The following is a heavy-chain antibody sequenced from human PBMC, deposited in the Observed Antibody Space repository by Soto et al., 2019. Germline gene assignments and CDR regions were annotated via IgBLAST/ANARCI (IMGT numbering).Heavy chain of an antibody. CDR2: IYYSGST. V-gene: IGHV4-39*01. J-gene: IGHJ5*02. D-gene: IGHD2-15*01. CDR1: GAYFTTYY. Sequence: PSETLSLTCTVSGAYFTTYYWSWIRQPPGKGLEWIGSIYYSGSTSYNPSLESRVTISVDTSKNQFSLKLSSVTAADTAVYYCARRLYCSGGSCVDLRFDPWGQGILVTVSS. CDR3: ARRLYCSGGSCVDLRFDP.